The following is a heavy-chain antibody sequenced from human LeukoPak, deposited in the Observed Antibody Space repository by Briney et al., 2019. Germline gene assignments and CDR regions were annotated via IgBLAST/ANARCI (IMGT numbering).Heavy chain of an antibody. CDR1: GGSISTYNW. CDR3: TGELAGTTVHY. J-gene: IGHJ4*02. D-gene: IGHD1-7*01. Sequence: SETLSLTCAVSGGSISTYNWWSWVRQPPGKGLEWIGEIFYSGSINYNPSLKSRFTTSVDTSKNQFSLNLSSVTAADTAVYFCTGELAGTTVHYWGQGTLVTVSS. CDR2: IFYSGSI. V-gene: IGHV4-4*02.